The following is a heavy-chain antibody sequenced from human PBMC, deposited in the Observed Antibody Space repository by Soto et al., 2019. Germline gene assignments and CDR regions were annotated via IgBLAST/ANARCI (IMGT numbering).Heavy chain of an antibody. CDR3: TTDPSWFLEWLSPRYYGMDV. J-gene: IGHJ6*02. D-gene: IGHD3-3*01. Sequence: GGSLRLSCAASGFTFSNAWMSWVRQAPGKGLEWVGRIKSKTDGGTTDYAAPVKGRFTISRDDSKNTLYLQMNSLKTEDTAVYYCTTDPSWFLEWLSPRYYGMDVWGQGTTVTVSS. V-gene: IGHV3-15*01. CDR2: IKSKTDGGTT. CDR1: GFTFSNAW.